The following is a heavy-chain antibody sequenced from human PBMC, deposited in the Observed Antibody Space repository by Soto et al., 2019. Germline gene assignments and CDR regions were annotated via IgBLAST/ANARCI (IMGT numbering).Heavy chain of an antibody. CDR1: GFTFSSYG. J-gene: IGHJ4*02. V-gene: IGHV3-23*01. Sequence: QPGGSLRLSCAASGFTFSSYGMTWVRQAPGKGLEWVSFSSATGAGTYYADSVKGRFTISRDNSKNTLYLQMTSLRADDTAVYYCATDRRAGGNYGFYSDFWGQGALATVSS. D-gene: IGHD1-7*01. CDR2: SSATGAGT. CDR3: ATDRRAGGNYGFYSDF.